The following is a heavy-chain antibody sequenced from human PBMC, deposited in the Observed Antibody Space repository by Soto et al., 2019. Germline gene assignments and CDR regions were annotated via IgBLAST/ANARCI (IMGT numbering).Heavy chain of an antibody. CDR1: GGSISSYH. J-gene: IGHJ4*02. CDR2: IYYTGNT. V-gene: IGHV4-59*01. CDR3: ARDHQFTIFGVVKSRYFDY. Sequence: SETLSLTCTVSGGSISSYHWSWIRQPPGKGLEWIGYIYYTGNTNYNPSLKSRVTISVDTSKNQFSLKLSSVTAADTAVYYCARDHQFTIFGVVKSRYFDYWGQGTLVTVSS. D-gene: IGHD3-3*01.